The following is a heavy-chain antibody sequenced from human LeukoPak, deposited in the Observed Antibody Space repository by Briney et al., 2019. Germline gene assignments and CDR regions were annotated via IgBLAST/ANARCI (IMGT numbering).Heavy chain of an antibody. V-gene: IGHV3-23*01. CDR1: GFTFSSYA. J-gene: IGHJ3*02. CDR3: AKDRVVGIAAAGPDAFDI. Sequence: GGSLRLSCAASGFTFSSYAMSWVRQAPGKGLEWVSAISGSGGSTYYADSVKGRFTISRDNSKNTLYLQMNSLRAEDTAVYYCAKDRVVGIAAAGPDAFDIWGQGTMVTVSS. D-gene: IGHD6-13*01. CDR2: ISGSGGST.